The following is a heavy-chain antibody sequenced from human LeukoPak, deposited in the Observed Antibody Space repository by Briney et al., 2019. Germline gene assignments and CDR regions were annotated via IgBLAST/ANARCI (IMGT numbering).Heavy chain of an antibody. CDR2: IHYRGST. V-gene: IGHV4-59*01. J-gene: IGHJ5*02. CDR1: GGSISNFY. Sequence: PSETLSLTCTVSGGSISNFYWSCIRQSPGKGLEWIGYIHYRGSTNYNPSLKSRVTISVATSKSQFSLKLSSVTAADTAIYYCARARDITVAGTWGDNWFDPWGQGTLVTVSS. D-gene: IGHD6-19*01. CDR3: ARARDITVAGTWGDNWFDP.